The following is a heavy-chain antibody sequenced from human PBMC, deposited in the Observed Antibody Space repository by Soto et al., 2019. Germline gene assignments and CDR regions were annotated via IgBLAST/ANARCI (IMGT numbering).Heavy chain of an antibody. CDR3: ARGDSGWYSSYFDY. D-gene: IGHD6-19*01. J-gene: IGHJ4*02. CDR1: GFTFSSYA. V-gene: IGHV3-30-3*01. CDR2: ISYDGSNK. Sequence: QVQLVESGGGVVQPGRSLRLSCAASGFTFSSYAMHWVRQAPGKGLEWVAVISYDGSNKYYADSVKGRFTISRDNSKNTLYLQMNSLIPEDTAVYYCARGDSGWYSSYFDYWGQGTLVTVSS.